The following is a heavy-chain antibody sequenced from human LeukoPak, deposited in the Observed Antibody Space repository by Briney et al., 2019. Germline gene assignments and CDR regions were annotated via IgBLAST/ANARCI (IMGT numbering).Heavy chain of an antibody. CDR1: GYTFTSYD. CDR2: MNPNSGNT. D-gene: IGHD4/OR15-4a*01. CDR3: ARGRDRGAYYFDY. Sequence: ASVKVSCKASGYTFTSYDINWVRQATGQGLEWMGRMNPNSGNTGYAQKFQGRVTITRNTSISTAYMELSSLRSEDTAVYYCARGRDRGAYYFDYWGQGTLVTVSS. V-gene: IGHV1-8*03. J-gene: IGHJ4*02.